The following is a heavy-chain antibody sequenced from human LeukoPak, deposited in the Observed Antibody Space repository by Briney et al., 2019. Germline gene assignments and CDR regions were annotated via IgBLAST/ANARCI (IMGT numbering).Heavy chain of an antibody. J-gene: IGHJ4*02. CDR3: ATAHPVAGLFDY. D-gene: IGHD6-19*01. CDR2: FDPEDGET. Sequence: ASVTVSCKVSGYTLTELSMHWVRQAPGKGLEWMGGFDPEDGETIYAQKFQGRVTMTEDTSTDTAYMELSSLRSEDTAVYYCATAHPVAGLFDYWGQGTLVTVSS. CDR1: GYTLTELS. V-gene: IGHV1-24*01.